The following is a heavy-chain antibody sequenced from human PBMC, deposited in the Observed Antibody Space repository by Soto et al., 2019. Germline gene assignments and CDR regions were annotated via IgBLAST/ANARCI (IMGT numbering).Heavy chain of an antibody. CDR2: VNPIVGMS. J-gene: IGHJ4*02. CDR3: STSYGSGSAHFDY. Sequence: QVQLVQSGAEVKKPGSSVKVSCTATGGTFNSYTINWLRQAPGQGLEWVGRVNPIVGMSNSAQKVQGRVTITADKSTSKAYMDLTSLKSEDTAVYYCSTSYGSGSAHFDYWGQGTLVTVSS. D-gene: IGHD3-10*01. V-gene: IGHV1-69*02. CDR1: GGTFNSYT.